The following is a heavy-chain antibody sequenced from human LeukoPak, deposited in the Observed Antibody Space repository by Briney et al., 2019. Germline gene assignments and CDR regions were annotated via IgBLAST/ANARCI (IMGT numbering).Heavy chain of an antibody. CDR3: ARGGLNKYYFDY. CDR2: IWYDGSNK. J-gene: IGHJ4*02. CDR1: GFTFSSYG. V-gene: IGHV3-33*01. Sequence: GGSLRLSCAASGFTFSSYGMHWVRQAPGKGLEWVAVIWYDGSNKYYADSVKGRFTISRDNSKNTLYLQMNSLRAEDTAVYYCARGGLNKYYFDYWGQGTLVTVSS. D-gene: IGHD1/OR15-1a*01.